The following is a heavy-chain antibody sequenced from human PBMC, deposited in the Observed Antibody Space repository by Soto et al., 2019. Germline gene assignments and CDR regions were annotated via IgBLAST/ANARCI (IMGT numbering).Heavy chain of an antibody. CDR3: EIPSGLTVTGPDY. J-gene: IGHJ4*02. V-gene: IGHV3-23*02. Sequence: EVKLLESGGGLVQPGGSLILSCASSGFTFSNYAMSWVRLAPGKGLEWVSAISGDSGSTYYVDSVKGRFTISRDNSKNTLYLQMNSMRAEETAIYYCEIPSGLTVTGPDYWGQGTLVTVSS. CDR2: ISGDSGST. D-gene: IGHD6-19*01. CDR1: GFTFSNYA.